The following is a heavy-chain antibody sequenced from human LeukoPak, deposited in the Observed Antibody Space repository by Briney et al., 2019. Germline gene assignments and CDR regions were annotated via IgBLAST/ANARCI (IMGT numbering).Heavy chain of an antibody. CDR1: GGSISSYY. CDR3: ARRGIMGGVDY. V-gene: IGHV4-59*08. D-gene: IGHD1-26*01. J-gene: IGHJ4*02. CDR2: IYYSGST. Sequence: SETLSLTCTVSGGSISSYYWSWIRQPPGKGLEWIGYIYYSGSTNYNPSLKSRVTISVDTSKNQFSLKLSSVTAADTAVYYCARRGIMGGVDYWGQGTLVTVSS.